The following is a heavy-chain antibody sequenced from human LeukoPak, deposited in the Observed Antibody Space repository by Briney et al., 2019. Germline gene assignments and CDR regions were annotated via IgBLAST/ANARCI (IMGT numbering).Heavy chain of an antibody. CDR2: IYYSGST. CDR1: GGSISSSSYY. V-gene: IGHV4-39*01. CDR3: AGSYTTENAFDI. J-gene: IGHJ3*02. D-gene: IGHD3-16*01. Sequence: SETLSLTCTVSGGSISSSSYYWGWIRQPPGMGLEWIGSIYYSGSTYYNPSLKSRVTISVDTSKNQFSLKLSSVTAADTAVYYCAGSYTTENAFDIWGQGTMVTVSS.